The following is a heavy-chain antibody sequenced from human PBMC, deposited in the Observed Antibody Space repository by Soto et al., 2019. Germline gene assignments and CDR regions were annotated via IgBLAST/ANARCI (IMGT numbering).Heavy chain of an antibody. CDR2: ISDDSSRT. CDR1: GFTFNTFE. J-gene: IGHJ5*01. Sequence: GGSLRLSCAASGFTFNTFEMSWVRQAPGRGLEWVSFISDDSSRTYYADAVKGRFTISRDNSKYTLYLQMNSLTAEDTAVYACVKGGWLDFWGQGSLVTVSS. V-gene: IGHV3-23*01. D-gene: IGHD3-16*01. CDR3: VKGGWLDF.